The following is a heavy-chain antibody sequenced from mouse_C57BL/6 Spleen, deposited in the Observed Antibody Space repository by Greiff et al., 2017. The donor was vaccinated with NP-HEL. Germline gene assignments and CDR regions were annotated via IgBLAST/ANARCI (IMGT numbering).Heavy chain of an antibody. CDR1: GYTFTDYN. J-gene: IGHJ4*01. D-gene: IGHD5-1-1*01. CDR2: INPNNGGT. V-gene: IGHV1-22*01. Sequence: VQLQQSGPELVKPGASVKMSCKASGYTFTDYNMHWVKQSHGKSLEWIGYINPNNGGTSYNQKFKGKATLTVNKSSSTAYMELRSLTSEDSAVYYCARRGIPSYYAMDYWGQGTSVTVSS. CDR3: ARRGIPSYYAMDY.